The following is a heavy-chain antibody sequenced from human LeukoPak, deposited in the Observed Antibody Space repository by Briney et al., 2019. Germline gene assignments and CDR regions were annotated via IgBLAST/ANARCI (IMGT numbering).Heavy chain of an antibody. V-gene: IGHV1-18*01. CDR1: GYTFTSYG. J-gene: IGHJ2*01. D-gene: IGHD3-22*01. CDR2: ISAYNGNT. CDR3: ARVGGYYPSHWYFDL. Sequence: AASVKVSCKASGYTFTSYGISWVRQAPGQGLEWMGWISAYNGNTNYAQKLQDRVTMTTDTSTSTAYMELRSLRSDDTAVYYCARVGGYYPSHWYFDLWGRGTLVTVSS.